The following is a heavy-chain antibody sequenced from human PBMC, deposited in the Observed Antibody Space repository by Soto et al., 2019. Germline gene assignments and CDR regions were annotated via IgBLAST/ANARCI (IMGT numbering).Heavy chain of an antibody. D-gene: IGHD6-19*01. CDR1: GFTFSDYW. V-gene: IGHV3-7*01. CDR3: ARGLGSSGWYSPGDAFDI. Sequence: EVQLVESGGGLVQPGGSLRLSCAVSGFTFSDYWMSWVRQAPGKGLEWVANIKQDGNEKYYVDSVKGRFTISRDNXKXSXXLQMNSLRAEDTAVYYCARGLGSSGWYSPGDAFDIWGQGTMVTVSS. J-gene: IGHJ3*02. CDR2: IKQDGNEK.